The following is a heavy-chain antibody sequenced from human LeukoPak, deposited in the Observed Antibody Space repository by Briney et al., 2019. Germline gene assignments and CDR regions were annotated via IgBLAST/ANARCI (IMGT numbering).Heavy chain of an antibody. V-gene: IGHV3-33*01. Sequence: GGALRLSCAAAGGTFSSYGMHWVRQAPGKGLEGVAVIGYEGSNKYYADSVKVRFSISRDNSKNTLYLPMNSLTAEDTAVYYCATDFLAYSGSLDAFDIWGPGTMVTASS. D-gene: IGHD1-26*01. CDR2: IGYEGSNK. CDR1: GGTFSSYG. J-gene: IGHJ3*02. CDR3: ATDFLAYSGSLDAFDI.